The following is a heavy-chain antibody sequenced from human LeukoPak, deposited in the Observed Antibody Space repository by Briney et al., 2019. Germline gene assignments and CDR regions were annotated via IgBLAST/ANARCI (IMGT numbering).Heavy chain of an antibody. CDR1: GGSISSYY. D-gene: IGHD6-19*01. V-gene: IGHV4-59*12. J-gene: IGHJ5*02. CDR2: IYYSGST. Sequence: PSETLSLTCTVSGGSISSYYWSWIRQPPGKGLEWIGYIYYSGSTNYNPSLKSRVTISVDTSKNQFSLKLSSVTAADTAVYYCARGGDKQWLVRNRPPGWFDPWGQGTLVTVSS. CDR3: ARGGDKQWLVRNRPPGWFDP.